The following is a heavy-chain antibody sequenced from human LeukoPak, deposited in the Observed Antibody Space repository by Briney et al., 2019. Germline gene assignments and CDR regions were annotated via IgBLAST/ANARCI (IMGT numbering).Heavy chain of an antibody. CDR1: GFTFSSYD. J-gene: IGHJ4*02. CDR2: ISGSGSTI. D-gene: IGHD1-26*01. CDR3: ARVSSGSYYILDY. V-gene: IGHV3-48*03. Sequence: GGSLRLSCAASGFTFSSYDINWVRQAPGKGLEWVSYISGSGSTIYYADSVKGRLTISRDNAKNSLYLQMSSLRAEDTAVYYCARVSSGSYYILDYWGQGTLVTVSS.